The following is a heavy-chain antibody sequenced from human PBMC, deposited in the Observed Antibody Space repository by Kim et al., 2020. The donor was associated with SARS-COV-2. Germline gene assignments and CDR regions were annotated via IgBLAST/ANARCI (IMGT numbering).Heavy chain of an antibody. D-gene: IGHD2-15*01. CDR1: GFTFSDYY. J-gene: IGHJ6*02. V-gene: IGHV3-11*04. CDR2: ISSSGSTI. CDR3: ARDDCSVGSCYSRYYYYGMDD. Sequence: GGSLRLSCAASGFTFSDYYMSWIRQAPGKGLEWVSYISSSGSTIYYADSVKGRFTISRDNSKNSLYLQMNSLRAEDTAVYYCARDDCSVGSCYSRYYYYGMDDWGQGTTVTVSS.